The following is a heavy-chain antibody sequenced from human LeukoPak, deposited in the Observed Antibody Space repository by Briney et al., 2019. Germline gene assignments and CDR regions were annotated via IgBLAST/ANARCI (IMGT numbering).Heavy chain of an antibody. J-gene: IGHJ4*02. V-gene: IGHV1-69*13. CDR2: IIPIFGTA. CDR3: ASDHDLWGSGTHGDY. CDR1: GGTFSSYA. D-gene: IGHD3-10*01. Sequence: SVKVSCKASGGTFSSYAISWVRQAPGQGLEWMGGIIPIFGTANYAQKFQGRVTITADESTSTAYMELSSLRSEDTAVCYCASDHDLWGSGTHGDYWGQGTLVTVSS.